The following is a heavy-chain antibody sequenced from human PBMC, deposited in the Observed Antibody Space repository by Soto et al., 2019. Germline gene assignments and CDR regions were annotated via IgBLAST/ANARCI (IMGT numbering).Heavy chain of an antibody. CDR2: ISSSGSTI. CDR3: ARGAAVAGYPFDY. CDR1: GFTFSSYE. V-gene: IGHV3-48*03. D-gene: IGHD6-19*01. Sequence: GGSLILSCAASGFTFSSYEMNWVRQAPGKGLEWVSYISSSGSTIYYADSVKGRFTISRDNAKNSLYLQMNSLRAEDTAVYYCARGAAVAGYPFDYWGQGTLVTVSS. J-gene: IGHJ4*02.